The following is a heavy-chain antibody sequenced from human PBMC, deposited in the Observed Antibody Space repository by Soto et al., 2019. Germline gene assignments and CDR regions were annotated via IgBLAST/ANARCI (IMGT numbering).Heavy chain of an antibody. Sequence: SETLSLTCTVSGGSISSYYWSWIRQPPGKGLEWIGYIYYSGSTNYNPSLKSRVTISVDTSKNQFSLKLSSVTAADTAVYYCEREPGVAVAGHDWYFDLWGRGTLVTVSS. J-gene: IGHJ2*01. CDR3: EREPGVAVAGHDWYFDL. CDR1: GGSISSYY. CDR2: IYYSGST. D-gene: IGHD6-19*01. V-gene: IGHV4-59*01.